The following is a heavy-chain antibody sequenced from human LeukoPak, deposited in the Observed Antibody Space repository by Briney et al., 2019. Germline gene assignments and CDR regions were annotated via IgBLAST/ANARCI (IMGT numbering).Heavy chain of an antibody. V-gene: IGHV3-23*01. J-gene: IGHJ4*02. CDR1: GFTFSSYG. Sequence: GGSLRLSCAASGFTFSSYGMSWVRQAPGKGLEWVSAISGSGGSTYYADSVKGRFTISRDNSKNTLYLQMNSLRAEDTAVYYCGLGATLHFDYWGQGTLATVSS. D-gene: IGHD1-26*01. CDR2: ISGSGGST. CDR3: GLGATLHFDY.